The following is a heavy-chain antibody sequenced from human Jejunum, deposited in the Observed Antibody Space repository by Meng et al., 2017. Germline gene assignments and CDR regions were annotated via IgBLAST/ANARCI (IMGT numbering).Heavy chain of an antibody. CDR3: VDSKWSANY. CDR2: INDSGST. D-gene: IGHD3-3*01. Sequence: QVHVQQWGAGLLKPSAPLSLTGAVYGGSFSGHYSTWIRQPPGKGLEWIGEINDSGSTHYNPSLGSRVTISVDTSKSQFSLKLISVTAADTGVYYCVDSKWSANYWGQGTLVTVSS. J-gene: IGHJ4*02. CDR1: GGSFSGHY. V-gene: IGHV4-34*01.